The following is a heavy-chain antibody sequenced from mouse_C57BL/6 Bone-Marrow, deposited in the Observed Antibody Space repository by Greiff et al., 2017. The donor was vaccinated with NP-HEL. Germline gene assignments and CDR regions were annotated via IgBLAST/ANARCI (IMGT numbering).Heavy chain of an antibody. CDR3: ARGGVTTAY. D-gene: IGHD2-2*01. Sequence: QVQLQQPGAELVMPGASVKLSCKASGYTFTSYWMHWVKQRPGQGLEWIGEIDPSDSYTNYNQKFKGKSTLTVDKSSSTAYMQLSRLTSEDSAVYYCARGGVTTAYWGQGTLVTVSA. V-gene: IGHV1-69*01. J-gene: IGHJ3*01. CDR2: IDPSDSYT. CDR1: GYTFTSYW.